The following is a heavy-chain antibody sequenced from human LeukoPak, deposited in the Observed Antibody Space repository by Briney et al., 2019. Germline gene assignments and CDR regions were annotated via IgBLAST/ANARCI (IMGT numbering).Heavy chain of an antibody. CDR1: GYTFTGHY. CDR2: INPNSGGT. J-gene: IGHJ4*02. CDR3: ARGRDSYGAY. Sequence: ASVKVSRKASGYTFTGHYIHCVRQAPGQGLEWMGWINPNSGGTNYAHNFQDRVTIAMDTSINTAYMELSSLRSDDTAVYYCARGRDSYGAYWGQGTLVTVSS. V-gene: IGHV1-2*02. D-gene: IGHD4/OR15-4a*01.